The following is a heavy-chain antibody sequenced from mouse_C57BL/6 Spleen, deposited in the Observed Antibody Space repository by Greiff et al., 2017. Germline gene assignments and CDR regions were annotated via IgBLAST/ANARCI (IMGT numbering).Heavy chain of an antibody. Sequence: EVQLQESGPGLVKPSQSLSLTCSVTGYSITSGYYWNWIRQFPGNKLEWMGYISYDGSNNYNPSLKNRISITRDTSKNQFFLKLNSVTTEDTATYYCARKWVNSEPFDYWGKGTTLTVSS. CDR3: ARKWVNSEPFDY. CDR1: GYSITSGYY. J-gene: IGHJ2*01. CDR2: ISYDGSN. D-gene: IGHD2-2*01. V-gene: IGHV3-6*01.